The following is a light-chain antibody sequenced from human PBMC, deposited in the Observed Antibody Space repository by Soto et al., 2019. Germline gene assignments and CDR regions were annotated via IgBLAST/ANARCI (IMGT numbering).Light chain of an antibody. CDR3: QHHNSYSEP. V-gene: IGKV1-5*03. J-gene: IGKJ1*01. Sequence: DIQMTQCPSTLSGSVGDRVTITCRASQTISSWLAWYQQKPGKGPKLLIYKASTISSGVPSRFSGSGYVTEFNLNISSLHPDYFAPYCSQHHNSYSEPFGQGTKVDI. CDR1: QTISSW. CDR2: KAS.